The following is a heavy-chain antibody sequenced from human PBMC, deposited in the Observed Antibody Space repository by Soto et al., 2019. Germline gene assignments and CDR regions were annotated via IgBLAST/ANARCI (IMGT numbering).Heavy chain of an antibody. CDR2: INHSGST. Sequence: SETLSLTCAVYGGSFSGYYWSWIRQPPGKGLEWIGEINHSGSTNYNPSLKSRVTISVDTSKNQFCLKLSSVTAADTAVYYCARGPQYYYGSGSSRGMDVWGQGTTVTVSS. V-gene: IGHV4-34*01. CDR1: GGSFSGYY. J-gene: IGHJ6*02. CDR3: ARGPQYYYGSGSSRGMDV. D-gene: IGHD3-10*01.